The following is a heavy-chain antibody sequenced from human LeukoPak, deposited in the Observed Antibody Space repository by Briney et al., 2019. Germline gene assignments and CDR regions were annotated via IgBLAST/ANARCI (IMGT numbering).Heavy chain of an antibody. J-gene: IGHJ4*02. CDR3: ARHRGSRPYYFDY. CDR1: GYTFTGYY. D-gene: IGHD1-26*01. Sequence: ASVKVSCKASGYTFTGYYMHWVRQAPGQGLEWMGWINPNSGGTNYAQKFQGRVTMTRDTSISTAYMELSRLRSDDTAVYYCARHRGSRPYYFDYWGQGTLVTVSS. CDR2: INPNSGGT. V-gene: IGHV1-2*02.